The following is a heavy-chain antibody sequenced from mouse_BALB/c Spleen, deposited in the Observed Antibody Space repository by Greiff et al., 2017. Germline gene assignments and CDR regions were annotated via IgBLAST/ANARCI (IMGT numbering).Heavy chain of an antibody. V-gene: IGHV3-2*02. CDR2: ISYSGST. J-gene: IGHJ2*01. Sequence: EVKLMESGPGLVKPSQSLSLTCTVTGYSITSDYAWNWIRQFPGNKLEWMGYISYSGSTSYNPSLKSRISITRDTSKNQFFLQLNSVTTEDTATYYCARYAGYADYWGQGTTLTVSS. CDR1: GYSITSDYA. CDR3: ARYAGYADY. D-gene: IGHD1-2*01.